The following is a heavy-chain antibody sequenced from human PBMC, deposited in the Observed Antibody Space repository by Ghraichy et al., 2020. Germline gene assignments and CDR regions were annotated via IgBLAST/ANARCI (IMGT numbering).Heavy chain of an antibody. CDR3: ARDPSRDYDTGAYYDF. D-gene: IGHD3-22*01. Sequence: ASVKVPCKASGYPFTSYAISWVRQAPGQGRERMGWISTYNGNTNFEQKLQGRVTMTTDTSATTAYMELRSLTYDDTAVYYCARDPSRDYDTGAYYDFCGQVSLITVSS. CDR2: ISTYNGNT. V-gene: IGHV1-18*04. CDR1: GYPFTSYA. J-gene: IGHJ4*02.